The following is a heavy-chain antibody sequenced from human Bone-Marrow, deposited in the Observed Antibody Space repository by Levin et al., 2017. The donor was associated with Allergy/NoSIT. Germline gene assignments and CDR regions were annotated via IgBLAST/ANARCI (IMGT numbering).Heavy chain of an antibody. J-gene: IGHJ4*02. V-gene: IGHV4-34*01. CDR3: AGGSSGSSWYPSSFDY. Sequence: SETLSLTCAVYGGSFSGYYWSWIRQPPGKGLEWIGEINHSGSTNYNPSLKSRVTISVDTSKNQFSLKLSSVTAADTAVYYCAGGSSGSSWYPSSFDYWGQGTLVTVSS. CDR1: GGSFSGYY. CDR2: INHSGST. D-gene: IGHD6-13*01.